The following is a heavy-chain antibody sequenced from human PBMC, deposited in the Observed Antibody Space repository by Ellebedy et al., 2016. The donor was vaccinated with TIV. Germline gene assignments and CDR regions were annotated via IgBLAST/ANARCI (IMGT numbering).Heavy chain of an antibody. Sequence: GESLKISCAASGFTFTNYWMDWVRQAPGQGLEWVANIKIDGTDKNYVDSVRGRFTISRDNAKNSVYQQMNSLRVEDTAVYYCVREMNSFDSWGQGTLVTVSS. CDR2: IKIDGTDK. CDR3: VREMNSFDS. J-gene: IGHJ4*02. CDR1: GFTFTNYW. V-gene: IGHV3-7*04.